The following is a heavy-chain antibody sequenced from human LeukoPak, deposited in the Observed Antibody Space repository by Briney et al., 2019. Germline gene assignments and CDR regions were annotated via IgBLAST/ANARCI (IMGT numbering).Heavy chain of an antibody. J-gene: IGHJ6*04. CDR2: IKQDGSEK. V-gene: IGHV3-7*01. Sequence: PGRSLRLSCAASGFTFSSYWMLWVRQAPGKGLEWVASIKQDGSEKYYVDSMKGRFTISRDNAKNSLYLQMNSLRAEDTAVYYCARMPRGPDVWGKGTTVTVSS. CDR1: GFTFSSYW. D-gene: IGHD2-2*01. CDR3: ARMPRGPDV.